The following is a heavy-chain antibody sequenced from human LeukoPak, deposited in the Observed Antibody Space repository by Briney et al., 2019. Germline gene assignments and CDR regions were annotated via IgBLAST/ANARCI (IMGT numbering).Heavy chain of an antibody. V-gene: IGHV1-69*05. D-gene: IGHD4-17*01. CDR2: NIPIFGTT. Sequence: GASVKVSCKVFGGTFSNSVIIWVRQAPGQGLEWMGGNIPIFGTTNYAQKFQGRVTITTDESTSTAYMELSSLRSEDTAVYYCARDPGVTTPYYYYGMDVWGQGTTVTVSS. CDR3: ARDPGVTTPYYYYGMDV. CDR1: GGTFSNSV. J-gene: IGHJ6*02.